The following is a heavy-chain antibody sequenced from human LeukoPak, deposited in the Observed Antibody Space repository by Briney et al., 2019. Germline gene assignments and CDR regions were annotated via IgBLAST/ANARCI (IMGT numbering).Heavy chain of an antibody. CDR3: ARALVTTSAFDI. V-gene: IGHV4-59*12. CDR1: DDSITMYY. CDR2: IYYSGST. D-gene: IGHD5-12*01. Sequence: SETLSLTCSVSDDSITMYYWTWIRQPPGKGLEWIGYIYYSGSTYYNPSLKSRVTISVDTSKNQFSLKLSSVTAADTAVYYCARALVTTSAFDIWGQGTMVTVSS. J-gene: IGHJ3*02.